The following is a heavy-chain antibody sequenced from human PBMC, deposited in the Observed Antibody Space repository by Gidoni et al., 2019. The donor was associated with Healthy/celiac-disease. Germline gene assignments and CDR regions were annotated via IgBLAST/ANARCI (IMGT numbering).Heavy chain of an antibody. D-gene: IGHD3-10*02. CDR1: GGSFSGYY. CDR2: INHSGST. J-gene: IGHJ3*02. V-gene: IGHV4-34*01. CDR3: ARGYVYEAVDDAFDI. Sequence: QVQLQQWGAGLLKPSETLSHTCAVYGGSFSGYYWSWIRQPPGKGLEWIGEINHSGSTNYNPSLKSRVTISVDTSKNQFSLKLSSVTAADTAVYYCARGYVYEAVDDAFDIWGQGTMVTVSS.